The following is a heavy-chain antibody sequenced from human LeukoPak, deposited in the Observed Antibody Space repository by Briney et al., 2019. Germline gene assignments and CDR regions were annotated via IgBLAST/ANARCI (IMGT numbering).Heavy chain of an antibody. CDR2: IRNDGTNK. J-gene: IGHJ6*03. Sequence: GGSLRLSCAASGFTFSTYAMHWVRQAPGKGLEWVAVIRNDGTNKNYVDSVKGRFTISRDNSKNTLFLQMDSLRPEDTAIYYCAKSWSGYYYYYMDVWGEGTTVTVSS. CDR3: AKSWSGYYYYYMDV. V-gene: IGHV3-30*02. CDR1: GFTFSTYA. D-gene: IGHD3-3*01.